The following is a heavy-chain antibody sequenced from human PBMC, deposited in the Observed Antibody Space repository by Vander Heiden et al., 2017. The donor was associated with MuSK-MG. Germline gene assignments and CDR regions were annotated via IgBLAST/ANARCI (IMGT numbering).Heavy chain of an antibody. CDR3: SGLFGDRGFALDY. Sequence: EAQPVEPGGRLMQPGGSLNVTCDASGFTLSGSAIHGVRQGPGKELEWIGRIRTKPNDYATAYAASVKGRFTVSRDDSRDTAYLQMNSLKTEDTAVYYCSGLFGDRGFALDYWGQGTLVTVSS. D-gene: IGHD3-16*01. J-gene: IGHJ4*02. V-gene: IGHV3-73*02. CDR2: IRTKPNDYAT. CDR1: GFTLSGSA.